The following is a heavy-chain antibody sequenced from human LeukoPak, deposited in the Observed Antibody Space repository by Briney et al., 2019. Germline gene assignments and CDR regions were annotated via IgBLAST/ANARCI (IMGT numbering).Heavy chain of an antibody. Sequence: GGSLRLSCAASGFTFSDYAMHWVRQAPGKGLEYVSAISSDGGSTYYANSVEGRLTISRDNSKNTLYLQMGCLRAEDMAVFYCARVGDYTAFDIWGQGTLVTVSS. CDR2: ISSDGGST. V-gene: IGHV3-64*01. J-gene: IGHJ3*02. CDR1: GFTFSDYA. D-gene: IGHD4-17*01. CDR3: ARVGDYTAFDI.